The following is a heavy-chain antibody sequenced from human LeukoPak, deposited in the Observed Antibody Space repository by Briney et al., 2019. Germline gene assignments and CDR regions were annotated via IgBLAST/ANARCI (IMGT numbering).Heavy chain of an antibody. CDR2: INHSGST. D-gene: IGHD6-13*01. J-gene: IGHJ4*02. CDR1: GGSFSGYY. CDR3: ARGTGYSSSWYGQ. V-gene: IGHV4-34*01. Sequence: KPSETLSLTCAVYGGSFSGYYWSWIRQPPGKGLEWIGEINHSGSTNYNPSLKSRVTISVDTSKNQFSLKLSSVTAADTAVYYCARGTGYSSSWYGQWGQGTLVTVSS.